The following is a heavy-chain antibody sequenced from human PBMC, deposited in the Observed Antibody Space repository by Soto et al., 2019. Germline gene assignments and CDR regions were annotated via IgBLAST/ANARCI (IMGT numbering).Heavy chain of an antibody. CDR2: INHSGST. Sequence: PSETLSLTCAVDGGSFSGYYWSWIRQPPGKGLEWIGEINHSGSTNYNPSLKSRVTISVDTSKNQFSLKLSSVTAADTAVYYCARRRGPTIFGVVIPKRPDAWFDPWGQGTLVTVSS. D-gene: IGHD3-3*01. J-gene: IGHJ5*02. CDR3: ARRRGPTIFGVVIPKRPDAWFDP. CDR1: GGSFSGYY. V-gene: IGHV4-34*01.